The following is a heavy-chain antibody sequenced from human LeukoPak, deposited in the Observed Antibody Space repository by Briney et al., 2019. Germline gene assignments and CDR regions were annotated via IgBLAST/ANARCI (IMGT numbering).Heavy chain of an antibody. J-gene: IGHJ6*03. V-gene: IGHV3-74*01. D-gene: IGHD3-3*01. CDR1: GFTFSNYW. CDR3: ARRGRGAIFEYFYHYMDV. Sequence: GGSLRLSCAASGFTFSNYWMHWVRQVPGQGLVWVSRINTDGSSTNYADSVKGRFTISRDNAKNTLYLHMTSLRAEDTAVYYCARRGRGAIFEYFYHYMDVWGNGTTVTVSS. CDR2: INTDGSST.